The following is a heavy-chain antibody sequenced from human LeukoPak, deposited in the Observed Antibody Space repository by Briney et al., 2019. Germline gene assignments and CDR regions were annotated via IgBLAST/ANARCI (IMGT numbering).Heavy chain of an antibody. J-gene: IGHJ4*02. V-gene: IGHV3-23*01. CDR2: ISGSGGST. CDR3: AKDHSSGSDFDY. D-gene: IGHD6-19*01. Sequence: GGSLRLSCAASGFTFSSFAMSWVRQAPGKGLEWVAAISGSGGSTYYADSVKGRFTISRDNSKNTLYLQMNSLRAEDTDVYYCAKDHSSGSDFDYWGQGTLVTVSS. CDR1: GFTFSSFA.